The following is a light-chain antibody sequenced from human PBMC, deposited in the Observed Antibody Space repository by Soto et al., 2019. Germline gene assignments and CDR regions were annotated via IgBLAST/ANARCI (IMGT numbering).Light chain of an antibody. Sequence: AIHMTQSPSSLSASVGDRVTITCRASQGIRNDLGWYQKKPGKAPKLLIFAAFNLQSGVPSRFSGGGSGTDFTLTISSLQPEDFATYYCQQTLSFPPTFGQGTKVDI. CDR2: AAF. CDR3: QQTLSFPPT. V-gene: IGKV1-6*01. CDR1: QGIRND. J-gene: IGKJ1*01.